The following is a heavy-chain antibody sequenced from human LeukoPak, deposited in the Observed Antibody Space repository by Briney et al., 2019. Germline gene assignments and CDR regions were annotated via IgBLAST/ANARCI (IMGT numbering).Heavy chain of an antibody. Sequence: SETLSLTCTVSGGSISSSSYYWGWIRQPPGKGLEWIGSIYYSGSTYYNPSLKSRVTISVDTSKNQFSLKLSSVTAADTAVYYCARQISAAGREYLDYWGQGTLVTVSS. J-gene: IGHJ4*02. CDR1: GGSISSSSYY. D-gene: IGHD6-13*01. V-gene: IGHV4-39*01. CDR3: ARQISAAGREYLDY. CDR2: IYYSGST.